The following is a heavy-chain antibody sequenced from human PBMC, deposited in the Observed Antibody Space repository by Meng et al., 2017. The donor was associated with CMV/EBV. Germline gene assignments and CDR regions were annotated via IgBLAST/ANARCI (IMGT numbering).Heavy chain of an antibody. Sequence: GGSLRLSCAASGFTFDDYGMSWVRQAPGKGLEWVSGINWNGGSTGYADSVKGRFTISRDNAKNSPYLQMNSLRAEDTALYYCAREAQLLRNNYYYGMDVWGQGTTVTVSS. CDR1: GFTFDDYG. CDR3: AREAQLLRNNYYYGMDV. J-gene: IGHJ6*02. CDR2: INWNGGST. V-gene: IGHV3-20*04. D-gene: IGHD2-2*01.